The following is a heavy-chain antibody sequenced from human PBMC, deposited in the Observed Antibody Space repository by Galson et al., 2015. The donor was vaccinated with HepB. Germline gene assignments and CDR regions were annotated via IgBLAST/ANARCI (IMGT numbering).Heavy chain of an antibody. J-gene: IGHJ2*01. Sequence: SVKVSCKASRYTFASHGISWVRQAPGQGLEWMGWISAYNGNTNYAQKLQGRVTMTTDTSTSTAYMELRSLRSDDTAVYYCARDYRSDREYQLLFYTVWYFDLWGRGTLVTVSS. D-gene: IGHD2-2*01. CDR3: ARDYRSDREYQLLFYTVWYFDL. CDR1: RYTFASHG. CDR2: ISAYNGNT. V-gene: IGHV1-18*01.